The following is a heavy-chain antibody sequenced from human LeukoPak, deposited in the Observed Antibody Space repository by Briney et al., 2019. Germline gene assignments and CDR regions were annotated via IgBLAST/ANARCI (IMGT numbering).Heavy chain of an antibody. CDR3: ARVPRYDFWSGYYTREAFDI. CDR2: ISAYNGNT. V-gene: IGHV1-18*01. Sequence: GASVKVSCKASGYTFTSYGISWVRQAPGQGLEWMGWISAYNGNTNYAQKLQGRVTMTTDTSTSTAYMERRSLRADDTAVYYCARVPRYDFWSGYYTREAFDIWGQGTMVTVSS. CDR1: GYTFTSYG. J-gene: IGHJ3*02. D-gene: IGHD3-3*01.